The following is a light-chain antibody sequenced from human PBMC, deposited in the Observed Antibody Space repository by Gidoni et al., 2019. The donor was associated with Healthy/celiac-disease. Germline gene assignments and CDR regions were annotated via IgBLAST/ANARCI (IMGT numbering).Light chain of an antibody. J-gene: IGKJ2*03. CDR3: QQSYSTPAS. V-gene: IGKV1-39*01. Sequence: DIQMTQSPSSLSASVGDRATITCRASQSISSYLNWYQQKPGKAPKLLIYAASSLQSGVPSRFSGSGSGTDFTLTISSLQPEDFATYYCQQSYSTPASFGQXTKLEIK. CDR1: QSISSY. CDR2: AAS.